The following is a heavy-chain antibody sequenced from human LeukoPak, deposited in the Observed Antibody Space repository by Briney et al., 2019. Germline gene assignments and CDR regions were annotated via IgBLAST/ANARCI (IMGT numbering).Heavy chain of an antibody. CDR2: INPNSGGT. V-gene: IGHV1-2*02. CDR1: GYSFTGYY. D-gene: IGHD3-10*01. J-gene: IGHJ4*02. CDR3: ARGGQDYYGSGTDY. Sequence: AASVKVSCKASGYSFTGYYMHWVRQAPGQGLEWMGWINPNSGGTKYAQKFQGRVTMTRDTSISTAYMELNRLRSDDTAVYYCARGGQDYYGSGTDYWGQGTLVTVSS.